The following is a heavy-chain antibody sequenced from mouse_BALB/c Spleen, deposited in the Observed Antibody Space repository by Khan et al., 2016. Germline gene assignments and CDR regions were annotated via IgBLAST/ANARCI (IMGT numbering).Heavy chain of an antibody. J-gene: IGHJ3*01. CDR2: ISYSGST. CDR3: ARDPAY. V-gene: IGHV3-2*02. Sequence: EVQLQESGPGLVKPSQSLSLTCTVTGYSITSDYAWNWIRQFPGNKLEWMGYISYSGSTSYNPSLKSRISITRDTSKNQFFLQLNSVTTEDTATYYWARDPAYWGQGTLVTVSA. CDR1: GYSITSDYA.